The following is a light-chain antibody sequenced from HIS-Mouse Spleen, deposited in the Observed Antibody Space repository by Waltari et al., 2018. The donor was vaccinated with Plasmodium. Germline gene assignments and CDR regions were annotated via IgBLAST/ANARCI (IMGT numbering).Light chain of an antibody. CDR1: PSVSSN. Sequence: EIVMTQSPATLSVSPGERATLSCRASPSVSSNLAWYQQKPGQAPRPLIYGASTRATGIPARFSGSGSGTEFTLTISSMQSEDFAVYYCQQYNNWPRGTFGQGTKVEIK. CDR2: GAS. V-gene: IGKV3-15*01. CDR3: QQYNNWPRGT. J-gene: IGKJ1*01.